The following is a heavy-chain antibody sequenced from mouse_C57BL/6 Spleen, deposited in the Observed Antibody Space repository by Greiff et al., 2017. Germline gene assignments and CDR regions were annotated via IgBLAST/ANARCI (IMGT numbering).Heavy chain of an antibody. Sequence: VQLQESGPELVKPGASVKISCKASGYEFSSSWMNWVKQRPGQGLEWIGRIYPGDGDTKYNGKFKGKATLTADKSSSTAYMQLSSLTSEDAAVYFCANYSFAYWGQGTLVTVSA. CDR3: ANYSFAY. CDR2: IYPGDGDT. V-gene: IGHV1-82*01. CDR1: GYEFSSSW. J-gene: IGHJ3*01. D-gene: IGHD1-1*02.